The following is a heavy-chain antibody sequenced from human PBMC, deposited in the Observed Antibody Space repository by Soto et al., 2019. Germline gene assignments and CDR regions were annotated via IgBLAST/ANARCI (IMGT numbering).Heavy chain of an antibody. V-gene: IGHV4-4*02. Sequence: PSESLSLTSPNSGIPISTSTWVSWDPKPPGKGLEWIGEIYHSGSTNYNPSLKSRVTISVDKSKNQFSLKLSSVTAADTAVYYCARRCYSYYYYYGMDVWGQGTTVT. CDR1: GIPISTSTW. CDR3: ARRCYSYYYYYGMDV. J-gene: IGHJ6*02. CDR2: IYHSGST. D-gene: IGHD2-15*01.